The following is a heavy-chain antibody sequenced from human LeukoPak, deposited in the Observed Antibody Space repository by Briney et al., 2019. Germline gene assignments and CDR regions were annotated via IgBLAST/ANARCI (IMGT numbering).Heavy chain of an antibody. CDR2: IRSKANSYAT. D-gene: IGHD4-23*01. CDR3: TRHVYGGNSRYYYMDV. J-gene: IGHJ6*03. CDR1: GFTFSGSA. V-gene: IGHV3-73*01. Sequence: PGGSLRLSCAASGFTFSGSAMHWVRQASGKGLEWVGRIRSKANSYATAYAASVKGRFTISRDDSKDTAYLQMNSLKTEDTAVYYCTRHVYGGNSRYYYMDVWGKGTTVTVSS.